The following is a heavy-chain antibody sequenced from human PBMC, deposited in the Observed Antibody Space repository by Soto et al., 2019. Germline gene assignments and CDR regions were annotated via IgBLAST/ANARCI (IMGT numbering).Heavy chain of an antibody. CDR3: ARAPSRVTLTYGDYFDY. D-gene: IGHD4-17*01. Sequence: QVQLQESGPGLVKPSQTLSLTCTVSGGSISSGGYYWSWIRQHPGKGLEWIGYIYYSGSTYYNPSLKSRVTISVDHCTNPFSLKLSSVTAADTAVYYCARAPSRVTLTYGDYFDYWGQGTLVTVSS. CDR2: IYYSGST. J-gene: IGHJ4*02. CDR1: GGSISSGGYY. V-gene: IGHV4-31*03.